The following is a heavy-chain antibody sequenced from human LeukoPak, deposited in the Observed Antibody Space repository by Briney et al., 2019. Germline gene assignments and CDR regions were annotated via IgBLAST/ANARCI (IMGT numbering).Heavy chain of an antibody. Sequence: GASVKVSCKDSGYTFTSYGISWVRQAPGQGLEWMGWISAYNGNTNFAQKLQGRVTMTTDTSTSTAYMDLRSLRSDDTAVYYCARDQAATNTQVRFCLDWGQGTLVTVSS. CDR3: ARDQAATNTQVRFCLD. J-gene: IGHJ4*02. CDR1: GYTFTSYG. V-gene: IGHV1-18*01. CDR2: ISAYNGNT. D-gene: IGHD3-9*01.